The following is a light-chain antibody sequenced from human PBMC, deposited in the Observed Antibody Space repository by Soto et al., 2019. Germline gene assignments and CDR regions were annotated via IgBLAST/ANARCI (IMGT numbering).Light chain of an antibody. CDR3: QQYHRYSQT. V-gene: IGKV1-5*01. CDR1: QTISFS. J-gene: IGKJ1*01. Sequence: DIQMTQSPSTLSASVGDRVTITCRASQTISFSLAWYQQKPGKAPKLLIYDASTLQSGVPSRFSGSESGTEFILTISGLQPDYFATYYSQQYHRYSQTIRQGTKV. CDR2: DAS.